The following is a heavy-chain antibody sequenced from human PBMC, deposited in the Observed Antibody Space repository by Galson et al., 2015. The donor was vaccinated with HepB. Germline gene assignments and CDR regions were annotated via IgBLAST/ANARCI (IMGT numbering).Heavy chain of an antibody. V-gene: IGHV4-30-2*01. CDR1: GGSISSGCYS. D-gene: IGHD1-26*01. J-gene: IGHJ4*02. CDR3: AREWGGVGVFDS. Sequence: TLSLTCAVSGGSISSGCYSWSWIRQAPGEGLEWIGYIQHSGNTYYNPSLKSPVTISVDRSKNQFSLELTSVTAADTAVYYCAREWGGVGVFDSWGQGTLVTVSS. CDR2: IQHSGNT.